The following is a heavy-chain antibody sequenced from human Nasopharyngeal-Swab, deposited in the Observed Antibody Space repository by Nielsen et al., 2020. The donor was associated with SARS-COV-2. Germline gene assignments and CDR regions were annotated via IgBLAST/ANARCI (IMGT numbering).Heavy chain of an antibody. CDR2: IYYSGST. V-gene: IGHV4-59*08. J-gene: IGHJ6*02. Sequence: RQAPGKGLEWIGYIYYSGSTNYNPSLKSRVTISVDTSKNQFSLKLSSVTAADTAVYYCARGRVVPAASRYGMDVWGQGTTVTVSS. CDR3: ARGRVVPAASRYGMDV. D-gene: IGHD2-2*01.